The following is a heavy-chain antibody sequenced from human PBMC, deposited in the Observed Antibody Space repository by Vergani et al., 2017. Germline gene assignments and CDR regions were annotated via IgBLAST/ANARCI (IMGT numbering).Heavy chain of an antibody. CDR1: GGSISSSSYY. Sequence: QLQLQESGPGLVKPSETLSLTCTVSGGSISSSSYYWGWIRQPPGKGLEWIGSIYYSGSTYYNPSLKSRVTISVDTSKNQFSLKLSSVTAADTAVYYCAXRDIMVRGVTPLGGSGDYWGQGTLVTVSS. CDR3: AXRDIMVRGVTPLGGSGDY. J-gene: IGHJ4*02. D-gene: IGHD3-10*01. V-gene: IGHV4-39*01. CDR2: IYYSGST.